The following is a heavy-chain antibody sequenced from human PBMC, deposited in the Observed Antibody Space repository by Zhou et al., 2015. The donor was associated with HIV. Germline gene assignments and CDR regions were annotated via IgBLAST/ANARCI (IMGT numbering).Heavy chain of an antibody. CDR1: GYTFNSDG. D-gene: IGHD6-6*01. V-gene: IGHV1-69*06. Sequence: QVQLVQSGAEVKKPGASVRVSCKASGYTFNSDGVSWVRQAPGQGLEWMGSIIPMFGTTTYAQTFQGRVTFSADRSTSSAYMELRRLGSEDTAIYYCARDRGGAARPGWRYFDLWGRGTLVTVSS. CDR2: IIPMFGTT. CDR3: ARDRGGAARPGWRYFDL. J-gene: IGHJ2*01.